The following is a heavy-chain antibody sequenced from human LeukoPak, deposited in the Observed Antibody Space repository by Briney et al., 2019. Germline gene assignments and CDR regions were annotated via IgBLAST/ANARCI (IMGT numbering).Heavy chain of an antibody. V-gene: IGHV3-11*01. D-gene: IGHD3-22*01. CDR1: RFTFSDYY. CDR2: ISSSGNTI. Sequence: PGGSLRLSCPASRFTFSDYYMSWIRQAPGKGLEWISYISSSGNTIYYADSVKGRFTISRDNAKTSLYLQMNSLRAEDTAVYYCARLGSGYSLDYWGQGTLVTVSS. CDR3: ARLGSGYSLDY. J-gene: IGHJ4*02.